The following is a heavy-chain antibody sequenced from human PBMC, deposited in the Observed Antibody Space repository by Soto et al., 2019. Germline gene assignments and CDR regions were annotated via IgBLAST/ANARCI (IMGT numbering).Heavy chain of an antibody. V-gene: IGHV3-23*01. CDR2: ISGSGDST. J-gene: IGHJ4*02. CDR3: ARRGRCTYFAY. Sequence: EVQLLDSGGGLVQPGGSLRLSCAASGFTFSSYAMNWVRQAPGKGLEWVSVISGSGDSTYYADSVTGRFTISRDNSTNTLSPQLNSLIAEDTAVYYWARRGRCTYFAYWGQGTVVTVSS. D-gene: IGHD2-8*01. CDR1: GFTFSSYA.